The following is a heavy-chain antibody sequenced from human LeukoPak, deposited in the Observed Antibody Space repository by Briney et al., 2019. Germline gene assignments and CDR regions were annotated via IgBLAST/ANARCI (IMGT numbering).Heavy chain of an antibody. CDR2: MDPNSGNT. V-gene: IGHV1-8*01. J-gene: IGHJ4*02. CDR3: SRYYDSGGSYGY. Sequence: GAPVKVSCEASGYSFTSYDINWVRQAPGQGLEWMGWMDPNSGNTGYAQKFQGRITMTRNTSTSTAYMELSSLRSEDTAVYYCSRYYDSGGSYGYWGQGTLVTVSS. D-gene: IGHD3-22*01. CDR1: GYSFTSYD.